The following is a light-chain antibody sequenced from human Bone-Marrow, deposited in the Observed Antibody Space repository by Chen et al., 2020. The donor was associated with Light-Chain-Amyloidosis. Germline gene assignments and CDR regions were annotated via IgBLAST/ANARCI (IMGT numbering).Light chain of an antibody. Sequence: SYVLTQPSSVLVAPGQTATMACGGNNIRSTSVHWYQQTPGQAPLLVVYDDSDRPSGIPERLSGSNSGNTATLTISRVEAGDEADYYCQVWDRSSDRPVFGGGTKLTVL. CDR1: NIRSTS. V-gene: IGLV3-21*02. CDR3: QVWDRSSDRPV. CDR2: DDS. J-gene: IGLJ3*02.